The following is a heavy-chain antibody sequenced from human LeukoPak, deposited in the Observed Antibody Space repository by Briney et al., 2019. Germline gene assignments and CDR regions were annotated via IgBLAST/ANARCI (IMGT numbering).Heavy chain of an antibody. CDR3: ARESIGNGDPRGGGAFDI. CDR1: GFTFDDYG. V-gene: IGHV3-20*04. Sequence: GGSLRLSCAASGFTFDDYGMSWVRQAPGKGLEWVSGINWNGGSTGYADSVKGRFTISRDNAKNSLYLQMNSLRAEDTALYYCARESIGNGDPRGGGAFDIWGQGTMVTVSS. J-gene: IGHJ3*02. D-gene: IGHD4-17*01. CDR2: INWNGGST.